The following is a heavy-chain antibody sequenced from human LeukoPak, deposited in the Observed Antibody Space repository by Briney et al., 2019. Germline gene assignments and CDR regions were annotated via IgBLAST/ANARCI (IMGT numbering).Heavy chain of an antibody. J-gene: IGHJ3*02. CDR3: ASLSGSSSPRAFDI. V-gene: IGHV3-21*01. CDR2: ISSSSSYI. Sequence: GGSLRLSCAASGFTFSSYSMNWVRQAPGKGLEWVSSISSSSSYIYYADSVKGRFTISRDNAKNSLYLQMNSLRAEDTAVYYCASLSGSSSPRAFDIWGQGTMVTVSS. CDR1: GFTFSSYS. D-gene: IGHD1-26*01.